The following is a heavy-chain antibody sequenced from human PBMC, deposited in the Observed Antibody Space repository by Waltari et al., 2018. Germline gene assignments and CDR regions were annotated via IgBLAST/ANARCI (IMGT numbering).Heavy chain of an antibody. Sequence: QVQLVESGGGVVQPGGSLRPSCAASGLPFSSYGMLWVRQASGKGREGVAVLRYDGSNKYYAASVKHRFTISRDNSKNTLYLQMNSLRAEDTAVYYCAKEPGEYYDSRKLFDPWGQGTLVTVSS. CDR2: LRYDGSNK. J-gene: IGHJ5*02. D-gene: IGHD3-22*01. CDR3: AKEPGEYYDSRKLFDP. V-gene: IGHV3-30*02. CDR1: GLPFSSYG.